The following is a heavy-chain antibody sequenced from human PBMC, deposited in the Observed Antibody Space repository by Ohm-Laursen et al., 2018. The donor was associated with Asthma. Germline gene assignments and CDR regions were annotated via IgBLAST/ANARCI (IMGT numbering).Heavy chain of an antibody. CDR2: ISFHGYNQ. D-gene: IGHD5-24*01. CDR3: ARWQEMAVGFDY. J-gene: IGHJ4*02. V-gene: IGHV3-30*03. CDR1: GFTFSSYG. Sequence: SLRLSCAATGFTFSSYGMHWVRQAPGKGLELVAIISFHGYNQYYTDSVRGRFTISRDNSKNTLYLQMNSLRAEDTAVYYCARWQEMAVGFDYWGQGTLVTVSS.